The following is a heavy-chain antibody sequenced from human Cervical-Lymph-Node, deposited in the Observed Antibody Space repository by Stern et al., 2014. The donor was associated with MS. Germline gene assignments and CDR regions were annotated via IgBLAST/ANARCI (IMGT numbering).Heavy chain of an antibody. Sequence: QVQLQESGPGLVKPSQTLSLTCTVSRGSMSSGDYYWSWVRQHPGKGLEWIGYIHYSGSTYYNPSLKSRVTISVDTSKNQFSLKLRSVTAADTAVYYCARDRKVGAGATLYHWFDPWGQGTLVTVSS. CDR2: IHYSGST. CDR3: ARDRKVGAGATLYHWFDP. D-gene: IGHD1-26*01. J-gene: IGHJ5*02. V-gene: IGHV4-31*03. CDR1: RGSMSSGDYY.